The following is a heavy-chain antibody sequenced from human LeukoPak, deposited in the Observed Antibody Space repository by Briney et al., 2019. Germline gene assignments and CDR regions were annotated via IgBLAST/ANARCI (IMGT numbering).Heavy chain of an antibody. V-gene: IGHV3-30*04. Sequence: PGGSLRLSCEASGFTFSYYVLHWVRQAPGKGLEWVAVISSDGRHKYHTDSVKGRFTIFRDNSKNTLYLQMNSLSAEDTAVYYCARDWSPSGWTTFDYWGQGTLVTVSS. CDR2: ISSDGRHK. CDR3: ARDWSPSGWTTFDY. D-gene: IGHD6-19*01. J-gene: IGHJ4*02. CDR1: GFTFSYYV.